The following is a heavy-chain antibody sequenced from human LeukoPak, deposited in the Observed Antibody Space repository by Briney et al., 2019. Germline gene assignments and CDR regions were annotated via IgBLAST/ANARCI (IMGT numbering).Heavy chain of an antibody. CDR3: ARARSRVGRDYYYYMDV. CDR1: GYTFNDYY. J-gene: IGHJ6*03. V-gene: IGHV1-18*04. D-gene: IGHD1-26*01. Sequence: ASVKVSCKASGYTFNDYYMHWVRQAPGQGLEWMGWISAYNGNTNYAQKLQGRVTMTTDTSTSTAYMELRSLRSDDTAVYYCARARSRVGRDYYYYMDVWGKGTTVTVSS. CDR2: ISAYNGNT.